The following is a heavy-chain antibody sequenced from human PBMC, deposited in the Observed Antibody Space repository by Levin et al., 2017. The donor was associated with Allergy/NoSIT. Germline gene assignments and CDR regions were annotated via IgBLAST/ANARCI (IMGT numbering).Heavy chain of an antibody. CDR2: ISWNSGSI. D-gene: IGHD6-13*01. CDR1: GFTFDDYA. Sequence: GGSLRLSCAASGFTFDDYAMHWVRQAPGKGLEWVSGISWNSGSIGYADSVKGRFTISRDNAKNSLYLQMNSLRAEDTALYYCAKDLYSSSWFFWYFDRWGRGTLVTVSS. J-gene: IGHJ2*01. CDR3: AKDLYSSSWFFWYFDR. V-gene: IGHV3-9*01.